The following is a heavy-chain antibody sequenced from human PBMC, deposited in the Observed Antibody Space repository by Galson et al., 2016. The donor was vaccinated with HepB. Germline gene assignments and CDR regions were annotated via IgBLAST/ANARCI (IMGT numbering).Heavy chain of an antibody. CDR3: AKGRGYSGYDYFDY. V-gene: IGHV3-23*01. CDR2: ISGSGGYT. CDR1: GFTFSNYA. J-gene: IGHJ4*02. D-gene: IGHD5-12*01. Sequence: SLRLSCAASGFTFSNYATSWVRQAPGKGLEWVSGISGSGGYTYYADSVKGRFTFSRDNSKNTLYLQVNSLRVEDTAVYYCAKGRGYSGYDYFDYWGQGTLVTVSS.